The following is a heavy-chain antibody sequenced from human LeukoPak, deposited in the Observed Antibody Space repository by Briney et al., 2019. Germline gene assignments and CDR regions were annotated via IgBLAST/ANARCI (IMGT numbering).Heavy chain of an antibody. Sequence: PSETLSLTCTVSGGSISSTSYYWGWIRQPPGKGLEWIGIIYYSGSTYYNPSLKSRVTISVDTSKNQFSLKLTSVTAADTAVYYCARRGNGSYYSDDWFDPWGQGSLVTVSS. CDR3: ARRGNGSYYSDDWFDP. V-gene: IGHV4-39*01. CDR2: IYYSGST. J-gene: IGHJ5*02. D-gene: IGHD1-26*01. CDR1: GGSISSTSYY.